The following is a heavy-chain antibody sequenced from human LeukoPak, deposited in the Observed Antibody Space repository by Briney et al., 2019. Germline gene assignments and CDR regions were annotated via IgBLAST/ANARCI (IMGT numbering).Heavy chain of an antibody. Sequence: SETLSLTCTVSGGSISSGGHYWSWIRQHPAKGLEWIGYIYYSGSAYYNPSLESRVTISIDTSKNQFSLKLTSVTAADTAVYFCAMGTLRLFDYWGQGTLVTVSS. CDR3: AMGTLRLFDY. CDR2: IYYSGSA. CDR1: GGSISSGGHY. D-gene: IGHD5/OR15-5a*01. V-gene: IGHV4-31*03. J-gene: IGHJ4*02.